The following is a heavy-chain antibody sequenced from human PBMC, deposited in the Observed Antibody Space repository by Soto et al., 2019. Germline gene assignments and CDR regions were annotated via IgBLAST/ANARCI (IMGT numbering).Heavy chain of an antibody. CDR1: GFTFGSYD. CDR2: FSGSGGST. V-gene: IGHV3-23*01. Sequence: EVQLLESGGGLVQPGGSLRLSCATSGFTFGSYDMSWVRQAPGKGLEWVSTFSGSGGSTYYADSVKGRFTISRDNSKNTVDLQMNSLRAEDTAVYYCAKDRRGGYCSGGRCYSPDYWGQGTLVTVSS. J-gene: IGHJ4*02. D-gene: IGHD2-15*01. CDR3: AKDRRGGYCSGGRCYSPDY.